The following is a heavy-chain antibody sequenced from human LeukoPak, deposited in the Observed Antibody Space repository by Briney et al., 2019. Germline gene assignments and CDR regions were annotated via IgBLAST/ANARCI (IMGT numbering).Heavy chain of an antibody. CDR3: ASGAQSDC. CDR2: ISSSGSTK. V-gene: IGHV3-48*03. CDR1: GFTFSSYE. D-gene: IGHD1-26*01. Sequence: GGSLRLSCEASGFTFSSYEMNWVRQAPGKGLEWVSYISSSGSTKSYADSVGGRFTISRDNAKNSLFLQMNSLRAEDTAVYYCASGAQSDCWGQGTLVTVSS. J-gene: IGHJ4*02.